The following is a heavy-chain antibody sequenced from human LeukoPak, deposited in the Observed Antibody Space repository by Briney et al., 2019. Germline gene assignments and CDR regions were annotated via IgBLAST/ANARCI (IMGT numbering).Heavy chain of an antibody. CDR2: ISYDGGKR. D-gene: IGHD5-18*01. CDR1: GFTFSTYG. V-gene: IGHV3-30*18. CDR3: AKGKQQWWTFDALDI. J-gene: IGHJ3*02. Sequence: PGRSLRLSCAASGFTFSTYGMHWVRQAPGKGLEGVALISYDGGKRYYADSVKGRFTISRDNSKNTLYLQINSLIPDDTAVYYCAKGKQQWWTFDALDIWGQGTTVTVSS.